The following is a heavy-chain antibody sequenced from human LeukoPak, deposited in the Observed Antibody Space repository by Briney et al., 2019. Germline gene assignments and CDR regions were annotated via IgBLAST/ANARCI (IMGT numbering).Heavy chain of an antibody. Sequence: GGSLRLSCAASGFSFSGSAMHWVRQVSGKGLEWVGRIGSKTNNYATAYAASVKDRFTISRDDSKNTAYLQMDSLKTEDTAVYYCIRHAASGGSGVDYWGQGTLVTVSS. CDR1: GFSFSGSA. V-gene: IGHV3-73*01. D-gene: IGHD3-10*01. J-gene: IGHJ4*02. CDR3: IRHAASGGSGVDY. CDR2: IGSKTNNYAT.